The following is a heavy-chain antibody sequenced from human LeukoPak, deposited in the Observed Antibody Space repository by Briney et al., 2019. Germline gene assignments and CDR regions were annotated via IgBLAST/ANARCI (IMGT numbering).Heavy chain of an antibody. CDR1: GYTFTSYG. Sequence: ASVKVSCKASGYTFTSYGISWVRQAPGQGLEWMGWISAYNGNTNYGQKLRGRVTMTTDTSTSTAYMELRSLRSDDTAVYYCARVRLSVRDAFDIWGQGTMVTVSS. CDR3: ARVRLSVRDAFDI. J-gene: IGHJ3*02. CDR2: ISAYNGNT. V-gene: IGHV1-18*01. D-gene: IGHD3-16*01.